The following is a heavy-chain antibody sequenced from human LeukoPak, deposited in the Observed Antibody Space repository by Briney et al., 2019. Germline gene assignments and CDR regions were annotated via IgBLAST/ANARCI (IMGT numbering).Heavy chain of an antibody. J-gene: IGHJ5*02. CDR1: GFTFSSYS. Sequence: GGSLRLSCAASGFTFSSYSMNWVRQAPGKGLEWVSSISGSNSYIYYADSMKGRFTISRDNAKNSLHLQMNSLRVEDTAVYYCAGQHYARFDPWGQGTLVTVSS. CDR3: AGQHYARFDP. V-gene: IGHV3-21*01. D-gene: IGHD3-16*01. CDR2: ISGSNSYI.